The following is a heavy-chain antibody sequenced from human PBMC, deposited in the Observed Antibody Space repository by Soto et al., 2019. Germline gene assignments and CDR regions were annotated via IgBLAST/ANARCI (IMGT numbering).Heavy chain of an antibody. CDR3: ARGFYDWRTGSNQKIQFAS. J-gene: IGHJ4*02. V-gene: IGHV4-59*01. CDR2: FYYSGST. CDR1: GGSISGYY. Sequence: PSETLSLTCTVSGGSISGYYWSWIRQPPGKGLERIGYFYYSGSTSYNPSLKSRLTISVDTSKNQFSLRLTSVTAADTAVYYCARGFYDWRTGSNQKIQFASWCQGTLVTVSA. D-gene: IGHD3-16*01.